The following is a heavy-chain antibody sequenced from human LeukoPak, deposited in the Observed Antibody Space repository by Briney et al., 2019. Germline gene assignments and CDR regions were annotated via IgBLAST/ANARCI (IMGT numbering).Heavy chain of an antibody. CDR1: GFTFSNYA. CDR3: ARAFENTTVVTFYFDY. Sequence: GGSLRLSCAASGFTFSNYAIHWVRQAPGKGLKWVAVISNDGSVEYHADSVEGRVTISRDNSKNTVSLQMSSLRAEDTAIYYCARAFENTTVVTFYFDYWGQGALVTVSS. V-gene: IGHV3-30*04. D-gene: IGHD3-22*01. CDR2: ISNDGSVE. J-gene: IGHJ4*02.